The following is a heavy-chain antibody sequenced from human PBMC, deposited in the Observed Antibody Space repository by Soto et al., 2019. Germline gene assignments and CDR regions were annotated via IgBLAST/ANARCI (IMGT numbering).Heavy chain of an antibody. CDR3: ARISHSSGYLGY. CDR1: GGSFSGYY. Sequence: SETLSLTCAVYGGSFSGYYWSWIRQPPGKGLEWIGEINHSGSTNYNPSLKSRVTISVDTSKNQFSLKLSSVTAADTAVYYCARISHSSGYLGYWGQGTLVTVSS. CDR2: INHSGST. J-gene: IGHJ4*02. D-gene: IGHD3-22*01. V-gene: IGHV4-34*01.